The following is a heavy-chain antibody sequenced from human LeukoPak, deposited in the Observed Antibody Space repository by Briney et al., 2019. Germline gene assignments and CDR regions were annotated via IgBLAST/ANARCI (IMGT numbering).Heavy chain of an antibody. CDR2: INHSGST. Sequence: PSETLSLTCAVYGGSFSGYYWSWIRQPPGKGLEWIGEINHSGSTNYNPSLKSRVTISVDTSKNQFSLKLSSVTAADTAVYYCARRPRGGSYFRGVPSSAGNWFDPWGQGTLVTVSS. CDR1: GGSFSGYY. CDR3: ARRPRGGSYFRGVPSSAGNWFDP. J-gene: IGHJ5*02. V-gene: IGHV4-34*01. D-gene: IGHD1-26*01.